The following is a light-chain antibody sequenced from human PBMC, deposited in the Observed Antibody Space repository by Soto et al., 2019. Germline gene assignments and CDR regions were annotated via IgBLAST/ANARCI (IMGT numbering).Light chain of an antibody. CDR1: QSISSW. J-gene: IGKJ2*01. Sequence: DIQMTQSPSTLSASVGDRVAITCRASQSISSWLAWYQQKPGKAPKLLIYKASSLESGVPSRFSRSGSGTDFTLTISSLQPDDFATYYCQQYNSYWYTFGQGTKLEIK. CDR3: QQYNSYWYT. V-gene: IGKV1-5*03. CDR2: KAS.